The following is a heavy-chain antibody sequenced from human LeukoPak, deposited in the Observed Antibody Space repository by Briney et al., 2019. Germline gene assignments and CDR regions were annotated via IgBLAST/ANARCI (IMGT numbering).Heavy chain of an antibody. CDR3: VKDSGSSSWGVYYYGIDV. V-gene: IGHV3-64D*06. J-gene: IGHJ6*02. CDR1: GFTFSSYA. CDR2: ISSNGGST. D-gene: IGHD6-13*01. Sequence: PGGSLRLSCSASGFTFSSYAMHWVRQAPGKGLEYVSAISSNGGSTYYADSVKGRFTISRDNSKNTLYLQMSSLRAGDTAVYYCVKDSGSSSWGVYYYGIDVWGQGTTVTVSS.